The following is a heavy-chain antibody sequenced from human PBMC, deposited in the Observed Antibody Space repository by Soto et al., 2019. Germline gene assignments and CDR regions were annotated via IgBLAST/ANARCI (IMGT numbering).Heavy chain of an antibody. V-gene: IGHV3-23*01. J-gene: IGHJ6*02. CDR2: ISGSGGST. Sequence: GGSLRLSCAASGFTFTRYSMNWVRQAPGKGLEWVSAISGSGGSTYYADSVKGRFTISRDNSKNTLYLQMNSLRAEDTAVYYCAKGAAAGTWNYYYGMDVWGQGTTVTVSS. D-gene: IGHD6-13*01. CDR3: AKGAAAGTWNYYYGMDV. CDR1: GFTFTRYS.